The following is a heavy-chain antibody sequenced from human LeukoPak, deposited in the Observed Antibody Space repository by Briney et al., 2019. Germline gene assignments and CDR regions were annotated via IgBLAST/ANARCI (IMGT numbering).Heavy chain of an antibody. CDR2: ISSSSSYI. D-gene: IGHD2-2*01. Sequence: GGSLRLSCAASGFTFSSYSMNWVCQAPGKGLEWVSSISSSSSYIYYADSVKGRFTISRDNAKNSLYLQMNSLRAEDTAVYYCARDRRPIVVPAAMDVWGQGTTVTVSS. V-gene: IGHV3-21*01. J-gene: IGHJ6*02. CDR3: ARDRRPIVVPAAMDV. CDR1: GFTFSSYS.